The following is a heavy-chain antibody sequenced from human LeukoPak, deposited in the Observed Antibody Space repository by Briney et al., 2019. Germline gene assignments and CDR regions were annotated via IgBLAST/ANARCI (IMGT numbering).Heavy chain of an antibody. V-gene: IGHV3-74*01. CDR1: GFTFSSYW. CDR3: ARNAWKSSDSGRGRMDV. J-gene: IGHJ6*02. CDR2: IASDGSST. D-gene: IGHD3-10*01. Sequence: GGSLRLSCAASGFTFSSYWMNWVRQAPGKGLVWVSRIASDGSSTTYADSVKARFTISRDDAKESLYLQMNSLRAEDTAVYYCARNAWKSSDSGRGRMDVWGQGTSVTVSS.